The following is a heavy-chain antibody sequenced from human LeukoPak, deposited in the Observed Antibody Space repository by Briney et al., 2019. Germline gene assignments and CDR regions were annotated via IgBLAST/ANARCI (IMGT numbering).Heavy chain of an antibody. V-gene: IGHV3-30*01. J-gene: IGHJ4*02. D-gene: IGHD3-10*01. CDR2: ISYDGSNK. CDR1: GFTFSSYA. CDR3: ARDGDGSGSLDY. Sequence: GGSLRLSCAASGFTFSSYAMHWVRQAPGKGLEWVAVISYDGSNKYYADSVKGRFTISRDNSKNTLYLQMNSLRAEDTAVYYCARDGDGSGSLDYWGQGTLDTVSS.